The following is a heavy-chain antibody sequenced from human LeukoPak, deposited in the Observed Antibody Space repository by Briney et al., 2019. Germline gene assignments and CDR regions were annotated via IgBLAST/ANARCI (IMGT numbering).Heavy chain of an antibody. CDR2: ISSRSSTI. J-gene: IGHJ3*02. CDR3: ARGYCSSTSCYSDAFDI. CDR1: GFTFSTYP. Sequence: PGGSLRLSCAASGFTFSTYPMNWVRQAPGKGLEWVSYISSRSSTIYYADSVKGRFTISRDNAKNSLYLQMNSLRAEDTAVYYCARGYCSSTSCYSDAFDIWGQGTMVTVSS. V-gene: IGHV3-48*01. D-gene: IGHD2-2*01.